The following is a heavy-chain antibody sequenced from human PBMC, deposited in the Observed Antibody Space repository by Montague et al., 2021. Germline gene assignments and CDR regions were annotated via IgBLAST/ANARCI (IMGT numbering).Heavy chain of an antibody. J-gene: IGHJ4*02. V-gene: IGHV4-39*01. CDR1: GGSISSTSHY. CDR3: AGASITGTTTLLDY. Sequence: SETLSLTCTVSGGSISSTSHYWGWIRQPPGKGLEWIGSFYYSGSTYYNPSLKSRVSISADTSKNQFSLKLRSVTAADTAVYFCAGASITGTTTLLDYWGQGTLVTVSS. CDR2: FYYSGST. D-gene: IGHD1/OR15-1a*01.